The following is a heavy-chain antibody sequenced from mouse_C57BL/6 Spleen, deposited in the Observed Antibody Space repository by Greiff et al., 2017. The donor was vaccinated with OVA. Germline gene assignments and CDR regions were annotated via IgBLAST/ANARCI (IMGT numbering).Heavy chain of an antibody. CDR2: ISSGGDYI. D-gene: IGHD1-1*01. CDR1: GFTFSSYA. CDR3: TSSYYGSSYDYFDY. Sequence: EVMLVESGEGLVKPGGSLKLSCAASGFTFSSYAMSWVRQTPEKRLEWVAYISSGGDYIYYADTVKGRFTISRDNARNTLYLQMSSLKSEDTAMYYCTSSYYGSSYDYFDYWGQGTTLTVSS. V-gene: IGHV5-9-1*02. J-gene: IGHJ2*01.